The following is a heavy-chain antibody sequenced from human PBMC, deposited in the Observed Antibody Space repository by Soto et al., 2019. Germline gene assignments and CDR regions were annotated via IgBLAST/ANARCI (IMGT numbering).Heavy chain of an antibody. Sequence: QVQLVESGGGVVQPGRSLRLSCTVSGFSFSSYVMHWVRQAPGEGLEWVAGISVDGSSTHYADSVKGRFTISRDNSKNTRYLQMDSLTAEETTVYYCAREDESSGHAGTFQHWGQGTLVTVSS. CDR2: ISVDGSST. CDR3: AREDESSGHAGTFQH. CDR1: GFSFSSYV. J-gene: IGHJ1*01. D-gene: IGHD3-22*01. V-gene: IGHV3-30-3*01.